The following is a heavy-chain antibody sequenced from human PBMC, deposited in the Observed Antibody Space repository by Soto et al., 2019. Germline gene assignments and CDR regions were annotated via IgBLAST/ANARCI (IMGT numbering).Heavy chain of an antibody. Sequence: EVPLVESGGGLVQPGGSLRLSCAASGFTFSSNSMNWDRQAPGKGLEWVSYISSSSSTIYYADSVKGRFTISRDNAKNSLYLQMNSLRDEDTAVYYYARESRFLEWFSLNWLDPWGQGTLVTVS. D-gene: IGHD3-3*01. V-gene: IGHV3-48*02. CDR2: ISSSSSTI. CDR3: ARESRFLEWFSLNWLDP. CDR1: GFTFSSNS. J-gene: IGHJ5*02.